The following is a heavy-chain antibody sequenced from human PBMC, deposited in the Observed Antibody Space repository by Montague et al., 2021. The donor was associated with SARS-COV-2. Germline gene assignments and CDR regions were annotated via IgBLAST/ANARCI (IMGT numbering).Heavy chain of an antibody. CDR1: GGSFSGYY. D-gene: IGHD5-12*01. CDR3: ARGTSGYEYYFDV. J-gene: IGHJ4*02. V-gene: IGHV4-34*01. Sequence: SETLSLTCGVSGGSFSGYYWSWIRQTPGMGLEWIGEINDSGSTLYKSSLQGRVSISIDTSNNQFSLKLTSVAAADTAMYFCARGTSGYEYYFDVWAREPLSPSPQ. CDR2: INDSGST.